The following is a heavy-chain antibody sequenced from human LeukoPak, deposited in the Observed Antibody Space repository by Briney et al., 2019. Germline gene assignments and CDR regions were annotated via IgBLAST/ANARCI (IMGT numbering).Heavy chain of an antibody. Sequence: SVKVSCKASGYTFTSYGISWVRQAPGQGLEWMGGIIPIFGTANYAQKFQGRVTITADESTSTAYMELSSLRSEDTAVYYCARDVGYSSSFDYWGQGTRVAVSS. V-gene: IGHV1-69*13. CDR1: GYTFTSYG. CDR3: ARDVGYSSSFDY. CDR2: IIPIFGTA. D-gene: IGHD6-13*01. J-gene: IGHJ4*02.